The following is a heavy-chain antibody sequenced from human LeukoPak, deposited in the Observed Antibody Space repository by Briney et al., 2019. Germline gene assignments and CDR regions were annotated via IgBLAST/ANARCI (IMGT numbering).Heavy chain of an antibody. D-gene: IGHD3-22*01. V-gene: IGHV1-18*01. CDR2: ISAYNGNT. J-gene: IGHJ3*02. CDR3: AREKPHYYDLPFDAFDI. CDR1: GYTFTSYG. Sequence: GASVKVSCKASGYTFTSYGISWVRQAPGQGLEWMGWISAYNGNTNYAQKLQGRVTMTTDTSTSTAYMELRSLRSDDTAVYYCAREKPHYYDLPFDAFDIWGQGTMVTVSS.